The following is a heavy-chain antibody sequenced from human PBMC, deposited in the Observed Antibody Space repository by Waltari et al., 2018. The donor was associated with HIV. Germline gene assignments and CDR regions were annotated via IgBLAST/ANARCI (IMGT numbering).Heavy chain of an antibody. J-gene: IGHJ6*02. CDR2: ISPASTNI. CDR1: GFDFSKFV. D-gene: IGHD3-10*01. Sequence: EEQLFESGGGLVPPGGSLRLSCAASGFDFSKFVMNWVRQAPGKGPEGVSGISPASTNIYYADSVKGRFTIYRDNSRSTLYLQMNSLRAEDTATYYCAKDHPGNYYHIYGMDVWGQGTTVSVTS. V-gene: IGHV3-23*01. CDR3: AKDHPGNYYHIYGMDV.